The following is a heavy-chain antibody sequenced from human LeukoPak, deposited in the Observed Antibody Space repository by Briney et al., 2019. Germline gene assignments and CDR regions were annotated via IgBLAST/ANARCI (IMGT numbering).Heavy chain of an antibody. CDR1: VFIFSNYW. CDR2: IYPGDSDT. D-gene: IGHD5-18*01. J-gene: IGHJ4*02. Sequence: GESLKISCKASVFIFSNYWIAWVRQKPGEGLEWMGNIYPGDSDTRYNPSFQGQVTISADKSIKTAYLQWSSLKASDTAIYYCARRGGGNTGGFYFDYWGQGSLVTVSS. CDR3: ARRGGGNTGGFYFDY. V-gene: IGHV5-51*01.